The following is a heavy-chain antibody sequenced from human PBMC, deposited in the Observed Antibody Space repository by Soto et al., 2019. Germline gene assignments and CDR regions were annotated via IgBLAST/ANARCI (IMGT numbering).Heavy chain of an antibody. J-gene: IGHJ4*02. CDR2: IYHNGGT. CDR3: ARGSWSIRFHH. V-gene: IGHV4-34*01. CDR1: GDSFNSNYY. Sequence: SETLSLTCAVYGDSFNSNYYWTWIRQPPGKGLEWIGEIYHNGGTNYSPSLKSRVTISEDTSKSQFSLNLNSVTAADTAVYYCARGSWSIRFHHWGQGSLVT. D-gene: IGHD1-20*01.